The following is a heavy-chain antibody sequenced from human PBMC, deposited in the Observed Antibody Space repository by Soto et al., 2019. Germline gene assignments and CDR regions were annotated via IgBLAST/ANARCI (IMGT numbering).Heavy chain of an antibody. V-gene: IGHV4-34*01. CDR1: GGSFSGYY. D-gene: IGHD6-19*01. CDR2: INHSGST. Sequence: SETLSLTCAVYGGSFSGYYWSWIRQPPGKGLEWIGEINHSGSTNYNPSLKSRVTISVDTSKNQFSLKLSSVTAADTAVYYCARHSSGWIFDYWGQGTLVTVSS. CDR3: ARHSSGWIFDY. J-gene: IGHJ4*02.